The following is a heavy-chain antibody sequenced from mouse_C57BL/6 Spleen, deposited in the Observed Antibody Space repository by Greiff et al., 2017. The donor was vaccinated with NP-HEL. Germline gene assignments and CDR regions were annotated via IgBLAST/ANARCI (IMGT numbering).Heavy chain of an antibody. CDR1: GFTFSSYA. J-gene: IGHJ1*03. CDR3: TRDYYGSSYDWYFDV. D-gene: IGHD1-1*01. CDR2: ISSGGDYI. Sequence: EVNVVESGEGLVRPGGSLKLSCAASGFTFSSYAMSWVRQTPEKRLEWVAYISSGGDYIYYADTVKGRFTISRDNARNTLYLQMSSLKSEDTAMYYCTRDYYGSSYDWYFDVWGTGTTVTVSS. V-gene: IGHV5-9-1*02.